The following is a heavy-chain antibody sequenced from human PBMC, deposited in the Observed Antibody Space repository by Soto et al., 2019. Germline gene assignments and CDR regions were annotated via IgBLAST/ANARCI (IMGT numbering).Heavy chain of an antibody. CDR2: INHSGST. D-gene: IGHD4-17*01. V-gene: IGHV4-34*01. Sequence: QVQLQQWGAGLLKPSETLSLTCAVYGGSFSGYYWSWIRQPPGKGLEWIGEINHSGSTNYNPSLKSRVTISVDTSKNQFSLKLSSVTAADTAVYYCARLPTVTILTAAFDIWGQGTMVTVSS. CDR1: GGSFSGYY. J-gene: IGHJ3*02. CDR3: ARLPTVTILTAAFDI.